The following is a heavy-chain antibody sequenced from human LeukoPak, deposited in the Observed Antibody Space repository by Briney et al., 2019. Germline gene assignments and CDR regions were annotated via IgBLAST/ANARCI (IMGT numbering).Heavy chain of an antibody. V-gene: IGHV3-7*01. D-gene: IGHD3-16*01. J-gene: IGHJ4*02. CDR1: GFTFTTYW. CDR2: IKQDGSGK. CDR3: ARGGGNFDY. Sequence: PGGSLRLSCAASGFTFTTYWMSWVRQAPGKGLEWVANIKQDGSGKYYVDSVKGRSIISRDNAISSLYLQLNSLRAEDTAVYYCARGGGNFDYWGQGTLVTVSS.